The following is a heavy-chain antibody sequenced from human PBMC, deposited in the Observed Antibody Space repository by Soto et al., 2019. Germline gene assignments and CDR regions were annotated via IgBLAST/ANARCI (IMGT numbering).Heavy chain of an antibody. D-gene: IGHD3-16*02. J-gene: IGHJ4*02. CDR1: GGSISSGGYY. CDR2: IYYSGST. Sequence: PSETLSLTCTVSGGSISSGGYYWSWIRQHPGKGLEWIGYIYYSGSTYYNPSLKSRVTISVDTSKNQFSLKLSSVTAADTAVYYCARYDYIWGSYRQPYFDYWGQGTLVTVSS. V-gene: IGHV4-31*03. CDR3: ARYDYIWGSYRQPYFDY.